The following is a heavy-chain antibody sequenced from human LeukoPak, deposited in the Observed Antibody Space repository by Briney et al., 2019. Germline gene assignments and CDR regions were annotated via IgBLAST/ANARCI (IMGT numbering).Heavy chain of an antibody. CDR1: GYRFTSYW. CDR2: IYPGDSDT. CDR3: ARGSDYDILTGYYWFDY. D-gene: IGHD3-9*01. V-gene: IGHV5-51*01. J-gene: IGHJ4*02. Sequence: RGESLKISCKGSGYRFTSYWIGWVRQMPGKGLEWMGIIYPGDSDTRYSPSFQGQVTISADKSISTAYLQWSSLKASDTAMYYCARGSDYDILTGYYWFDYWGQGTLVTVSS.